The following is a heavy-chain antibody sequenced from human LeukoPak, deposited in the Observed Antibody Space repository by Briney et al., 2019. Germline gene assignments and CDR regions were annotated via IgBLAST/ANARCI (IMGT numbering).Heavy chain of an antibody. CDR2: IYYSGST. D-gene: IGHD3-16*02. CDR3: ATTRRNYDYVWGSYRSYFDY. Sequence: PSETLPLTCTVSGGSISSSSYYWGWIRQPPGKGLEWIGSIYYSGSTYYNPSLKSRVTISVDTSKNQFSLKLSSVTAADTAVYYCATTRRNYDYVWGSYRSYFDYWGQGTLVTVSS. V-gene: IGHV4-39*01. CDR1: GGSISSSSYY. J-gene: IGHJ4*02.